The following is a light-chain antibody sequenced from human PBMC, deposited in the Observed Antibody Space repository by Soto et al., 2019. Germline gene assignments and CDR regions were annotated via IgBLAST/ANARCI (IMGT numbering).Light chain of an antibody. CDR3: HQYNNWPPRKT. CDR2: GAS. V-gene: IGKV3-15*01. Sequence: EIVMTQSPATLSVTQGERATLSCRASQSVSSNLAWYQQKPGQAPRLLIYGASTRATGIPARFSGSGSGTEFTLTISSLQSEDFAVYYCHQYNNWPPRKTFGQGTKVEIK. J-gene: IGKJ1*01. CDR1: QSVSSN.